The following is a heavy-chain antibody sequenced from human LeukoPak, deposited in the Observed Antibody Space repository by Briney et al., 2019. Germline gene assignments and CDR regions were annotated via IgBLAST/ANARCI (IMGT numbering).Heavy chain of an antibody. V-gene: IGHV4-59*01. D-gene: IGHD2-8*02. CDR2: IYYSGST. J-gene: IGHJ4*02. CDR3: ARDPGWWGYFDY. Sequence: KSSDTLSLICTVSGGSISSYYWSWTRQPPGKGLEWIGYIYYSGSTNYNPSLKSRVTISVDTSKNQFSLKLSSVTAADTAVYYCARDPGWWGYFDYWGQGTLVTVSS. CDR1: GGSISSYY.